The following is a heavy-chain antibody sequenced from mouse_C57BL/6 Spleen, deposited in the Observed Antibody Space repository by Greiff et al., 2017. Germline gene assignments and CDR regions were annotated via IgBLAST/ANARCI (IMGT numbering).Heavy chain of an antibody. CDR3: ARCITTVGRYFDV. CDR1: GYTFTGYW. Sequence: QVQLQQSGAELMKPGASVKLSCTATGYTFTGYWIEWVKQRPGHGLEWIGEILPGSGSTNYNEKFKGQVTFTADTSSNTAYMQLSSLTTEDSAIYYCARCITTVGRYFDVWGTGTTVTVAS. J-gene: IGHJ1*03. D-gene: IGHD1-1*01. V-gene: IGHV1-9*01. CDR2: ILPGSGST.